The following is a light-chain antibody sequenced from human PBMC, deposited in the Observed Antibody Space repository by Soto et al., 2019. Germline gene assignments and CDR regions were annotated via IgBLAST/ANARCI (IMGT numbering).Light chain of an antibody. Sequence: NFMLTQPHSVSGSPGKTVTISCTRSSGSIARNYVQWYQQRPGSSPTTVIYEDNQRPSGVPDRLSGSIDSSSNSAPLTISGLKTEDEADYYCQSYDSSNHGVFGGGTKVTVL. V-gene: IGLV6-57*01. J-gene: IGLJ3*02. CDR2: EDN. CDR3: QSYDSSNHGV. CDR1: SGSIARNY.